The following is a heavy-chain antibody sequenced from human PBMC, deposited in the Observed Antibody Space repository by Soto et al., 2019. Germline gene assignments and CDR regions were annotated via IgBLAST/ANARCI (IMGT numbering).Heavy chain of an antibody. CDR3: ARDGSTNLLWPFDF. CDR1: GFTFSDYY. CDR2: ISNSGSYT. V-gene: IGHV3-11*06. Sequence: QVQIVESGGGLVKPGGSLRLSCAASGFTFSDYYISWVRQAPGKGLEWVSYISNSGSYTAYADSVKARFTISRDNAKKSVYLQMNSLRVDDTAVYYCARDGSTNLLWPFDFWGQGSLVTVSS. J-gene: IGHJ4*02. D-gene: IGHD6-13*01.